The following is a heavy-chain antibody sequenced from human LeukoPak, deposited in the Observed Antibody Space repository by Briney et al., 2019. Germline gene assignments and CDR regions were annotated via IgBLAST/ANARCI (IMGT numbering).Heavy chain of an antibody. D-gene: IGHD2-21*02. Sequence: GASVKVSCKASGYMFTGYYMHWVRQAPGQGLEWMEWINPNSGGTNYAQKFQGRVTMTRDTSISTAYMELSSLRSDDTAVYYCARGYCSGDCFTLFDYWGQGTLVTVSS. CDR2: INPNSGGT. J-gene: IGHJ4*02. CDR3: ARGYCSGDCFTLFDY. V-gene: IGHV1-2*02. CDR1: GYMFTGYY.